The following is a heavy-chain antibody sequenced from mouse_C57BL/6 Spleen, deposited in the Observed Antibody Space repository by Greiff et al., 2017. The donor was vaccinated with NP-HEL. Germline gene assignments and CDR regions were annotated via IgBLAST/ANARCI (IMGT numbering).Heavy chain of an antibody. CDR1: GYTFTSYD. CDR3: ARGVTTDYYAMDY. V-gene: IGHV1-85*01. Sequence: VQVVESGPELVKPGASVKLSCKASGYTFTSYDINWVKQRPGQGLEWIGWIYPRDGSTKYNEKFKGKATLTGDTSSSTAYMELHSLTSEDSAVYFCARGVTTDYYAMDYWGQGTSVTVSS. J-gene: IGHJ4*01. D-gene: IGHD2-2*01. CDR2: IYPRDGST.